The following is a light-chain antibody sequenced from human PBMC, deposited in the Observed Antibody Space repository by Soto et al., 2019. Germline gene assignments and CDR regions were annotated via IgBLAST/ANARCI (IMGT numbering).Light chain of an antibody. Sequence: QSVLTQPPSLSAAAGQKVTISCSGSSSNIGNNFVSWYQQLPGAAPKLLTYDNDRRPSGIPDRFSGSKSGTSATLVITGLQTGDDADYYCGTWDTSLSAGVFGTGTKVTVL. V-gene: IGLV1-51*01. CDR1: SSNIGNNF. J-gene: IGLJ1*01. CDR3: GTWDTSLSAGV. CDR2: DND.